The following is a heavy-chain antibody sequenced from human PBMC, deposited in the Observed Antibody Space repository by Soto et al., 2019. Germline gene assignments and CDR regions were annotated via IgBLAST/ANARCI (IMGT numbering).Heavy chain of an antibody. V-gene: IGHV4-34*01. Sequence: QVQLQQWGAGLLKPSETLSLTCAVYGGSFSGYYWSWIRQPPGKGLEWHGEINHSGRTNYTPSLKSGGSISVNTSTNQFSLKLSSVTAADTAWYYCASVFWESSSWYIGAIDYWGQGTLVTGSS. CDR3: ASVFWESSSWYIGAIDY. CDR1: GGSFSGYY. D-gene: IGHD6-13*01. CDR2: INHSGRT. J-gene: IGHJ4*02.